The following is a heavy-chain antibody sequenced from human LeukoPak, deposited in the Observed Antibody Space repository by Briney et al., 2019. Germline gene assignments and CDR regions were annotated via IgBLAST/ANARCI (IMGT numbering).Heavy chain of an antibody. CDR1: GGTFSSYA. V-gene: IGHV1-69*13. CDR3: ALERSSGWYYFDY. J-gene: IGHJ4*02. CDR2: IIPIFGTA. Sequence: SVKVSCKASGGTFSSYAISWVRQAPGQGLEWMGGIIPIFGTANYAQKFQGRVTITADESTSTAYMELSSLRSEDTAVYYCALERSSGWYYFDYWGQGTLVTVSS. D-gene: IGHD6-19*01.